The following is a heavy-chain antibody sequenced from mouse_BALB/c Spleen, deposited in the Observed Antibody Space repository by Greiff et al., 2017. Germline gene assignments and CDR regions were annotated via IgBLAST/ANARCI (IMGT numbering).Heavy chain of an antibody. CDR3: ARDGSSYMDY. V-gene: IGHV1-4*01. CDR2: INPSSGYT. J-gene: IGHJ4*01. Sequence: QVHVKQSGAELARPGASVKMSCKASGYTFTSYTMHWVKQRPGPGLEWIGYINPSSGYTNYNQKFKDKATLTADKSSSTAYMQLSSLTSEDSAVYYCARDGSSYMDYWGQGTSVTVSS. D-gene: IGHD1-1*01. CDR1: GYTFTSYT.